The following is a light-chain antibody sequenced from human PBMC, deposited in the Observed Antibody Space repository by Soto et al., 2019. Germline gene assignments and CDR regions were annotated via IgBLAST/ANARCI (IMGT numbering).Light chain of an antibody. V-gene: IGKV1-5*03. CDR2: KAS. CDR3: QQYNSFSRT. J-gene: IGKJ1*01. Sequence: DIQMTQSPSTLSASVGDRVTITCRASQSVRNSLAWYQQRPGQAPKLLIYKASTLEGGVSSRFSGSGSGTEVTLTISSLQADDFATYYCQQYNSFSRTFGQGTKV. CDR1: QSVRNS.